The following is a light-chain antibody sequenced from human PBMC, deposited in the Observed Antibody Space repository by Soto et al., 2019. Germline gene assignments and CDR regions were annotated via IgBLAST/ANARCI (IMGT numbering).Light chain of an antibody. CDR2: DAS. CDR1: QTIRRW. CDR3: QHYNSDPWT. Sequence: DIEMTQSPSTLSASVGDRVTITCRASQTIRRWLAWYQQRPGKAPKVLIYDASTLESGVPARFSGSGSETEFTLTISSLQPEDSATYYCQHYNSDPWTVGHGTKVEIK. V-gene: IGKV1-5*01. J-gene: IGKJ1*01.